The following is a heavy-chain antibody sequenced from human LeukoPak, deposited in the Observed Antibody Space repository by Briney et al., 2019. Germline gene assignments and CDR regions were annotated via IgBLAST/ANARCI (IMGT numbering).Heavy chain of an antibody. CDR1: GFTFDGYG. CDR2: INWNGGST. CDR3: ASWAGNTQSDSWSGPFDY. D-gene: IGHD3-3*01. Sequence: GGSLRLSCVASGFTFDGYGMSWVRQGPGKGLEWVSGINWNGGSTGYADSVKGRFTISRDNAKNSLYLQMSSLRVEDTAVYYCASWAGNTQSDSWSGPFDYWGQGSLATVSS. J-gene: IGHJ4*02. V-gene: IGHV3-20*04.